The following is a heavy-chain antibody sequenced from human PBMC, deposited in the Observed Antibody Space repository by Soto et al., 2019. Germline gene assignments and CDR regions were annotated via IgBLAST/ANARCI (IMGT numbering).Heavy chain of an antibody. Sequence: EVQLVESGGGLVKPGGSLRLSCAASGFTFSSYSMNWVRLAPGKGLEWVSSISSSSSYIYYADSVKGRFTISRDNAKNSLYLQMNSLRAEDTAVYYCARDQPVYSYGYGLGYWGQGTLVTVSS. D-gene: IGHD5-18*01. CDR3: ARDQPVYSYGYGLGY. CDR1: GFTFSSYS. CDR2: ISSSSSYI. J-gene: IGHJ4*02. V-gene: IGHV3-21*01.